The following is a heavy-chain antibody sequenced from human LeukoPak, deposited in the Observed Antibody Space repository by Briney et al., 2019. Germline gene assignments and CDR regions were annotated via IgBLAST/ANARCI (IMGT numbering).Heavy chain of an antibody. CDR1: GYRFTAYW. J-gene: IGHJ4*02. CDR2: IYPGDSET. Sequence: PGESLKISCKASGYRFTAYWIAWVRHMPGKGLEWMGIIYPGDSETIYSPSFQGQVTISADKSITTAYLQWSSLKASDTAIYYCARREWGSFDSWGQGTLVTVSS. D-gene: IGHD2-8*01. CDR3: ARREWGSFDS. V-gene: IGHV5-51*01.